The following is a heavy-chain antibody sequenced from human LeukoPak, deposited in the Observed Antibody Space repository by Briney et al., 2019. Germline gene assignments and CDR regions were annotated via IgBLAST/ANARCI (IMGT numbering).Heavy chain of an antibody. CDR1: GFTFSRHS. CDR2: ISGSGGST. Sequence: GGSLRLSCVTCGFTFSRHSMSWVRLAPGKGLEWVSAISGSGGSTYYADSVKGRFTISRDNSKNTLYLQMNSLRAEDTAVYYCAKDGTHYYDSSGYRFDAFDIWGQGTMVTVSS. J-gene: IGHJ3*02. CDR3: AKDGTHYYDSSGYRFDAFDI. V-gene: IGHV3-23*01. D-gene: IGHD3-22*01.